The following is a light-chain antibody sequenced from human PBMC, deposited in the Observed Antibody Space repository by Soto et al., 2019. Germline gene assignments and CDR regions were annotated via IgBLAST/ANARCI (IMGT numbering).Light chain of an antibody. CDR2: DVS. CDR1: SSGVGRSNF. J-gene: IGLJ3*02. V-gene: IGLV2-11*01. CDR3: CSYAGSYTWV. Sequence: QSALTQPRSVSGSPGQSVTISCTGISSGVGRSNFVSRYQHHPGKAPKLVIYDVSQRPSGVPDRFAGSKSGSTASLTISGLQAEDEADYFCCSYAGSYTWVFGGGTKLTVL.